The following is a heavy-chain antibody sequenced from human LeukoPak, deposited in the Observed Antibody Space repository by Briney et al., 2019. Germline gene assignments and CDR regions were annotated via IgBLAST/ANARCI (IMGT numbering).Heavy chain of an antibody. CDR2: INHSGST. CDR3: ARGRYDFWSGYYGWFDP. D-gene: IGHD3-3*01. V-gene: IGHV4-34*01. CDR1: GGSFSGYY. J-gene: IGHJ5*02. Sequence: SETLSLTCAVYGGSFSGYYWSWIRQPPGKGLEWIGEINHSGSTNYNPSLKSRVTISVGTSKNQFSLKLSSVTAADTAVYYCARGRYDFWSGYYGWFDPWGQGTLVTVSS.